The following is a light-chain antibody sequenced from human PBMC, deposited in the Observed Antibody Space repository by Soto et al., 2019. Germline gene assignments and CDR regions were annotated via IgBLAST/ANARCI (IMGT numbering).Light chain of an antibody. Sequence: EIVFAPSSGPPSLSPGERATPSCRSSQNVDSNYLAWYQQKPGQAPRLLIYGASTRATGIPARFSGSGSGTEFTLTINSLQSEDCATYYCQQYHTWPVTFGGGTKVDIK. CDR1: QNVDSN. V-gene: IGKV3-15*01. J-gene: IGKJ4*01. CDR3: QQYHTWPVT. CDR2: GAS.